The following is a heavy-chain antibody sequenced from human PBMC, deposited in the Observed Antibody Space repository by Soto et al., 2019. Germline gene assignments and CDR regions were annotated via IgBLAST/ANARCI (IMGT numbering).Heavy chain of an antibody. D-gene: IGHD6-13*01. J-gene: IGHJ5*02. CDR1: GYTFTSYD. CDR3: ARERSAAGTGWFDP. Sequence: QVQLVQSGAEVKKPGASVKVSCKASGYTFTSYDINWVRQATGQGLEWMGWMNPNSGNTGYAQKFQGRVTMTRNTSISTAYMELSSLRTEATAAYFCARERSAAGTGWFDPWGQGTLVTVSS. CDR2: MNPNSGNT. V-gene: IGHV1-8*01.